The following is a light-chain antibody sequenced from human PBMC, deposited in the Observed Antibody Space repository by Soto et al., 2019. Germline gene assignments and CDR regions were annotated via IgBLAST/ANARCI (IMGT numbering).Light chain of an antibody. J-gene: IGKJ1*01. Sequence: EIVMTQSPATLSLSPGERATLSCRASQSVSSSYLAWYQQKPGPATSLLIYDASSTTTGSPVMFSGSGSGTEFTITISRLESEDFAVYYCQQYGSSPWTFGLGTKVEIK. CDR3: QQYGSSPWT. V-gene: IGKV3-20*01. CDR1: QSVSSSY. CDR2: DAS.